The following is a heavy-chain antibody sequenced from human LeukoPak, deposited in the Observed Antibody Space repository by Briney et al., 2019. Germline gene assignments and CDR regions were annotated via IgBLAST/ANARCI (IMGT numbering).Heavy chain of an antibody. CDR1: GFTFSSYA. V-gene: IGHV3-23*01. J-gene: IGHJ6*03. Sequence: GGSLRLSCAASGFTFSSYAMSWGRQAPGRGLEWVSAISGSGGSTYYADSVKGRFTISRDNSKNTLYLQMNSLRAEDTAVYYCAKDFWSGYYRDDYMDVWGKGTTVTVSS. D-gene: IGHD3-3*01. CDR2: ISGSGGST. CDR3: AKDFWSGYYRDDYMDV.